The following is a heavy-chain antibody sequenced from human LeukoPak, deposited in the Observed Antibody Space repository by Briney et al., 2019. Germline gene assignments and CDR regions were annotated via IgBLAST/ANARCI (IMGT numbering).Heavy chain of an antibody. CDR3: AKDIFFDY. Sequence: PGRSLRLSCAASGFTFSSYGMHWVRQAPGKGLEWVAVISYDGSNKYYADSVKGRFTISRDNSKNTLYLQMNSLRAEDTAVYYCAKDIFFDYWGQGTLVTVPS. CDR2: ISYDGSNK. J-gene: IGHJ4*02. V-gene: IGHV3-30*18. CDR1: GFTFSSYG.